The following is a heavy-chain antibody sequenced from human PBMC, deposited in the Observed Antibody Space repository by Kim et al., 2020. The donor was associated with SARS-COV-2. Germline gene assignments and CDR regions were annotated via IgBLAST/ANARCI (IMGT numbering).Heavy chain of an antibody. D-gene: IGHD5-12*01. CDR2: IYYSGST. CDR1: GGSISSGGYY. J-gene: IGHJ4*02. Sequence: SETLSLTCTVSGGSISSGGYYWSWIRQHPGKGLEWIGYIYYSGSTYYNPSLKSRVTISVDTSKNQFSLKLSSVTAADTAVYYCARGDVEMATIFDYWGQGTLVTVSS. V-gene: IGHV4-31*03. CDR3: ARGDVEMATIFDY.